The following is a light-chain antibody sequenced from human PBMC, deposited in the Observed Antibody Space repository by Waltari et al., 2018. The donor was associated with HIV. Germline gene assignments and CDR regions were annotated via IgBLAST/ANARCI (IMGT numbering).Light chain of an antibody. Sequence: DIVMTHSPGFLHVSAGGRASILCKSTMSVLYDANNKNYLAWYQQKPGQPPRLLLSWSSTRESGVSARFTGSGSGTDFARTIDNVQSDDAAIYYCQQFYKIPWTFGQGTKVEI. J-gene: IGKJ1*01. V-gene: IGKV4-1*01. CDR2: WSS. CDR3: QQFYKIPWT. CDR1: MSVLYDANNKNY.